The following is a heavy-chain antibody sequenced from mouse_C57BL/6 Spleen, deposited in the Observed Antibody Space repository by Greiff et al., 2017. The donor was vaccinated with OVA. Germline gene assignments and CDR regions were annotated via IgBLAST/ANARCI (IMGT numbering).Heavy chain of an antibody. CDR2: INSGSSTI. V-gene: IGHV5-17*01. D-gene: IGHD1-1*01. Sequence: EVKLVESGGGLVKPGGSLKLSCAASGFTFSDYGMHWVRQAPEKGLEWVAYINSGSSTIYYADTVKGRFTISRDNAKNTLFLQMTSLRSEDTAMYYCARPDYGSPFDYWGQGTTLTVSS. CDR3: ARPDYGSPFDY. CDR1: GFTFSDYG. J-gene: IGHJ2*01.